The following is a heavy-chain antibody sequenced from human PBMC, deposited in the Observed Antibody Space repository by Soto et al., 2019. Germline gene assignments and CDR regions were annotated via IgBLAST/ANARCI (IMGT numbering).Heavy chain of an antibody. D-gene: IGHD2-21*02. J-gene: IGHJ5*02. V-gene: IGHV3-13*01. CDR2: IVTLRDT. CDR3: ARGRSNDFSSSPPPRFDH. Sequence: XGSLRLSCVTSGFTFKTYDMYWVRQVPGQGLDWVSGIVTLRDTYYSAAVAGRFVVSRENGRNSFYLQMNSLRVGDSGIYFCARGRSNDFSSSPPPRFDHWGRGTLVTVSS. CDR1: GFTFKTYD.